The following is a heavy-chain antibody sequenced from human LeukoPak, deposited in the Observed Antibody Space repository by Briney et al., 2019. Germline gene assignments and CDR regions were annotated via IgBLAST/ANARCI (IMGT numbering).Heavy chain of an antibody. CDR2: IYSGGST. D-gene: IGHD1-26*01. J-gene: IGHJ4*02. Sequence: GGSLRLSCAASGFTVSSNYMSWVRQAPGKGLEWVSVIYSGGSTYYADSVKGRFTISRHNSKNTLYLQMNSLRAKDTAVYYCARVEKYSGSYFDYWGQGTLVTVSS. CDR1: GFTVSSNY. CDR3: ARVEKYSGSYFDY. V-gene: IGHV3-53*04.